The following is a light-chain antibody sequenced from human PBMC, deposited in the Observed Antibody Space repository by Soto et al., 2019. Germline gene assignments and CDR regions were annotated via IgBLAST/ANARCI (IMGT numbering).Light chain of an antibody. Sequence: IRMTQSPSSFSASTGDRVTITCRASQGVSSYLAWYQQKPGKAPNLLIYAASTLQSGVRSRLSCSGSATYITLTISCLQSDDLATYYCQQYYNYPFTFGSGTKVDIK. J-gene: IGKJ3*01. CDR1: QGVSSY. CDR2: AAS. CDR3: QQYYNYPFT. V-gene: IGKV1-8*01.